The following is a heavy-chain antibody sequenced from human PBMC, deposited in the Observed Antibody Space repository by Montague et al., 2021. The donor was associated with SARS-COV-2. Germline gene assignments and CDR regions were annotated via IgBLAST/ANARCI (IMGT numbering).Heavy chain of an antibody. J-gene: IGHJ4*02. CDR3: ARFWSGYVDK. Sequence: SETLSLTCSFSGGSIRSYYWSWIRLPPGKPLEWLGYIYYTGETNHNPSLKSRVTISVDTSRSQFSLMLTSVTAADTAVYFCARFWSGYVDKWSQGTLDTVSS. CDR2: IYYTGET. V-gene: IGHV4-59*01. CDR1: GGSIRSYY. D-gene: IGHD3-3*01.